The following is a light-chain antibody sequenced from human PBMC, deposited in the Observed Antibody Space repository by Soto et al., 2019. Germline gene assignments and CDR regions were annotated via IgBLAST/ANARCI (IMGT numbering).Light chain of an antibody. J-gene: IGKJ2*01. CDR1: QSVASSY. Sequence: EIVLTQSPGTLSLSPGEGATLSCRASQSVASSYLAWYQQKPGQAPRLLIYGASNRATGIPDRFSGGGSGNDFTLTISRLEPEDFAVYYCQQYGSSSYTFGQGTKLEIK. V-gene: IGKV3-20*01. CDR2: GAS. CDR3: QQYGSSSYT.